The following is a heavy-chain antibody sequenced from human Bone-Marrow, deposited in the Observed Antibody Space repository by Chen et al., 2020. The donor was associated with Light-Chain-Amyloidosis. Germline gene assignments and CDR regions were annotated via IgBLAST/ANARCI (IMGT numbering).Heavy chain of an antibody. D-gene: IGHD5-12*01. CDR3: ARRRDGYNFDY. CDR2: IYPDDSDA. CDR1: GYTFPNYW. Sequence: EVQLEQSGPEVKKPGESLKISCKGSGYTFPNYWIGWVRQMPGKGLEWMGVIYPDDSDARYSPSVEGQVTISADKSITTAYLQWRSLKASDTAMYDCARRRDGYNFDYWGQGTLGTVSS. J-gene: IGHJ4*02. V-gene: IGHV5-51*01.